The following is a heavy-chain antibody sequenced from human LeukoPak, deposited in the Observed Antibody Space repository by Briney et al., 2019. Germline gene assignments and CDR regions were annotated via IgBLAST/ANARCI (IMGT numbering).Heavy chain of an antibody. V-gene: IGHV1-69*05. CDR1: GGTFSSYA. Sequence: SVKVSSKASGGTFSSYAISWVRQAPGQGLEWMGGIIPIFGTANYAQKFQGRVTITTDESTSTAYMELSSLRSEDTAVYYCARARYCSGGSCYYEGYYYYYMDVWGKGTTVTVSS. CDR2: IIPIFGTA. CDR3: ARARYCSGGSCYYEGYYYYYMDV. D-gene: IGHD2-15*01. J-gene: IGHJ6*03.